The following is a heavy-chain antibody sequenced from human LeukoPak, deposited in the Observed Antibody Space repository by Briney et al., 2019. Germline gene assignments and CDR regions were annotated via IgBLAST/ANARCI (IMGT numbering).Heavy chain of an antibody. J-gene: IGHJ4*02. CDR3: AREGRSDYGGYNY. CDR1: GGTFSSYA. V-gene: IGHV1-69*13. Sequence: SVKVSCKATGGTFSSYAISWVRQAPGQGLEWMGGIIPIFGTANYAQKFQGRVTITADESTSTAYMELSSLRSEDTAVYYCAREGRSDYGGYNYWGQGTLVTVSS. D-gene: IGHD4-23*01. CDR2: IIPIFGTA.